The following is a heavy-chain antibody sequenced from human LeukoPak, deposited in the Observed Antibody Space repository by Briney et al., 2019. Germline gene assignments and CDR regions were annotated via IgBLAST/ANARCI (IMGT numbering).Heavy chain of an antibody. CDR3: AKEGDYYGSGSHRDAFDM. Sequence: PGGSLSLFCAASGFTLSIYGMHWVRQAPGKGLVWVSFIRYVGINKYYADSVKGRFTISRDNSKNTPYLQMNSLRPEDTALYYCAKEGDYYGSGSHRDAFDMWGQGTMVTVSS. D-gene: IGHD3-10*01. V-gene: IGHV3-30*02. CDR1: GFTLSIYG. J-gene: IGHJ3*02. CDR2: IRYVGINK.